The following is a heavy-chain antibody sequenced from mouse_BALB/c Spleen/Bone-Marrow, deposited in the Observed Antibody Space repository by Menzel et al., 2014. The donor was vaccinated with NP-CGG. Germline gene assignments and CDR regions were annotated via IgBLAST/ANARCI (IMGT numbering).Heavy chain of an antibody. J-gene: IGHJ4*01. CDR3: ARSDGYRDMDY. V-gene: IGHV1-82*01. CDR2: IYPGDGDT. Sequence: VNVVESGPELVKPGASVKISCKASGYAFSSSWMNWVKQRPGQGLEWIGRIYPGDGDTKYNGKFKGKATLTADKSSSTAYMQLSSLTSVDSAVYFCARSDGYRDMDYWGQGTSVTVSS. CDR1: GYAFSSSW. D-gene: IGHD2-3*01.